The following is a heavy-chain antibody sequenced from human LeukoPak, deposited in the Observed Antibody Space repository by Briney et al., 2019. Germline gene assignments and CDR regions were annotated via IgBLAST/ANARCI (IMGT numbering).Heavy chain of an antibody. CDR3: ARSPNWYFDL. Sequence: SETLSLTCTVSGCSISSYYWSWIRQPAGKGLEWIGRIYTSGSTNYNPSLKSRVTMSVDTSKNQSALKLSSVTAADTAVYYCARSPNWYFDLWGRGTLVTVSS. CDR2: IYTSGST. V-gene: IGHV4-4*07. J-gene: IGHJ2*01. CDR1: GCSISSYY.